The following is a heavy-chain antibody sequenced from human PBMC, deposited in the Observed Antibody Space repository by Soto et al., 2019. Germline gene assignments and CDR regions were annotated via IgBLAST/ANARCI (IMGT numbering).Heavy chain of an antibody. V-gene: IGHV3-74*01. CDR1: GFTFSSYW. CDR3: VREEQGSFAY. CDR2: IKSDGSST. J-gene: IGHJ4*02. Sequence: GGSLRLSCAASGFTFSSYWMHWVRQAPGKGLVWVSRIKSDGSSTNYADSAKGRFTISRDNAKNTLYLQMNSLRAEDTAVYYCVREEQGSFAYWGQGTLVPVSS.